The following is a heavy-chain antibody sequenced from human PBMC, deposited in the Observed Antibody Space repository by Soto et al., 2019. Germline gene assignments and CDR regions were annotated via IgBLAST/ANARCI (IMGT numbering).Heavy chain of an antibody. Sequence: GASVKVSCKVSGYTLTELSMHWVRQAPGKGLEWMGGFDPEDGETIYAQKFQGRVTMTEDTSTDTAYMELSSLRSEDTAVYYCATAANVDFDWQPDAFDIWGQGTMVTVSS. J-gene: IGHJ3*02. D-gene: IGHD3-9*01. CDR2: FDPEDGET. CDR3: ATAANVDFDWQPDAFDI. V-gene: IGHV1-24*01. CDR1: GYTLTELS.